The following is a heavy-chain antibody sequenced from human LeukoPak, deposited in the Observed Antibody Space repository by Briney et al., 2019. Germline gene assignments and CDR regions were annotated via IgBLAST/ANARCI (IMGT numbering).Heavy chain of an antibody. J-gene: IGHJ4*02. CDR1: GGSISTNSYY. CDR3: ARAAAAGYYFDS. V-gene: IGHV4-39*07. Sequence: SETLSLTCTVSGGSISTNSYYWGWIRQPPGKGLEWIGNIYYSGSTYYSPSLKSRVTISVDTSKNQFSLKLSSVTAADTAVYYCARAAAAGYYFDSWGQGTLVTVSS. CDR2: IYYSGST. D-gene: IGHD6-13*01.